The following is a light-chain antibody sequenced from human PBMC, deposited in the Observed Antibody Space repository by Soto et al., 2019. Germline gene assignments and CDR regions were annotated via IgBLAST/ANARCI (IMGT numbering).Light chain of an antibody. CDR2: GAS. CDR3: QQYSSSPPEFT. Sequence: EIVLTQPPGTRSVSPGERVTLSCRASQSVGSSYLAWYQQRPGQAPRLLIFGASYRATGIPDRFSGSGSGTDFTLTISRLEPEDFAVYYCQQYSSSPPEFTFGPGTKVDSK. V-gene: IGKV3-20*01. J-gene: IGKJ3*01. CDR1: QSVGSSY.